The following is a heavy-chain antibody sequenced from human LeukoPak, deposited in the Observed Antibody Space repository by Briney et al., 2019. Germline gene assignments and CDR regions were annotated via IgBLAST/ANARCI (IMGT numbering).Heavy chain of an antibody. CDR2: INPNSGGT. D-gene: IGHD5-18*01. Sequence: ASVKVSCKASGYTFTSYGISWVRQAPGQGLEWMGWINPNSGGTNYAQKFQGRVTMTRDTSISTAYMELSRLRSDDTAVYYCARSGYSYGTPFDYWGQGTLVTVSS. V-gene: IGHV1-2*02. J-gene: IGHJ4*02. CDR3: ARSGYSYGTPFDY. CDR1: GYTFTSYG.